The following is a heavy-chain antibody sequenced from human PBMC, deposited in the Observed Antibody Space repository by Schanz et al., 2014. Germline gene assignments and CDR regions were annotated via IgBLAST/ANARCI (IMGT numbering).Heavy chain of an antibody. V-gene: IGHV1-18*01. CDR1: GYTFTSHG. CDR3: TRGGYSYALSAFDI. CDR2: ITAYNGDT. J-gene: IGHJ3*02. D-gene: IGHD5-18*01. Sequence: QILLVQPGPEVKKPGASVTVSCKASGYTFTSHGISWVRQAPGQGLEWMGWITAYNGDTNYALKLQGRVTMTTDTSTGTAYMELRSLRSDDTALYYCTRGGYSYALSAFDIWGQGTMVTVSS.